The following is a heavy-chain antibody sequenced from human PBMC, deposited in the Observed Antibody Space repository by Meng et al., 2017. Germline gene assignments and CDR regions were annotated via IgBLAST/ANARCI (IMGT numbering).Heavy chain of an antibody. V-gene: IGHV2-5*02. CDR1: GFSLSTSGVG. Sequence: SGPTLVYPTQTFTLTCTFSGFSLSTSGVGVGWIRQPPGKALERLAPIYWDDDKRYSPSLKSRLTITKDTSKNRVVLTMTNMDPVDTATYYCAHRRATTTFDYWGQGTLVTVSS. CDR3: AHRRATTTFDY. D-gene: IGHD5-24*01. J-gene: IGHJ4*02. CDR2: IYWDDDK.